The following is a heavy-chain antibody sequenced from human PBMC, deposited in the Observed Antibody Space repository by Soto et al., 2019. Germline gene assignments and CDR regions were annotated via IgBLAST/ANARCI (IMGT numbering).Heavy chain of an antibody. CDR2: INPSGGST. V-gene: IGHV1-46*01. CDR1: GYTFTSYY. J-gene: IGHJ4*02. D-gene: IGHD2-21*01. CDR3: ARDPPGLGGDTNTHPMYYFDY. Sequence: ASVKVSCKASGYTFTSYYMHWVRQAPGQGLEWMGIINPSGGSTSYAQKFQGRVTMTRDTSTSTVYMELSSLRSEDTAVYYCARDPPGLGGDTNTHPMYYFDYWGQGTLVTVSS.